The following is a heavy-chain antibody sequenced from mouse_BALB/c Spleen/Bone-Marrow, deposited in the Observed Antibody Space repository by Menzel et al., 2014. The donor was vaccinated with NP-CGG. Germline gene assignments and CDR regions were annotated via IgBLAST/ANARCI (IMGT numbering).Heavy chain of an antibody. CDR2: IWSDGST. CDR3: ARHGNYAMDY. J-gene: IGHJ4*01. CDR1: GFSLTSYG. V-gene: IGHV2-6-2*01. D-gene: IGHD1-1*02. Sequence: VKLLESGPDLVAPSQSLSITCTVSGFSLTSYGVHWVRQPPGKGLEWLVVIWSDGSTTYNSALKSRLSISEDNSKSQVFLKMNSLQTDDTAMYYCARHGNYAMDYWGQGTSVTVPS.